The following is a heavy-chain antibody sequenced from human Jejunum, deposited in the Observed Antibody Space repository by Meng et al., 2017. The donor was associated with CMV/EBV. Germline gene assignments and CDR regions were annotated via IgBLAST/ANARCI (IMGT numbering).Heavy chain of an antibody. Sequence: RSFVISWVRQAPGQGPEWMGGIIPMFATAKYSQKFQGRVTITADESTNTAYMEVSSLRPEDTAVYYCAKDIRGSGLFDHYYGLDVWGQGTTVTVSS. D-gene: IGHD3-3*01. CDR2: IIPMFATA. J-gene: IGHJ6*02. CDR3: AKDIRGSGLFDHYYGLDV. V-gene: IGHV1-69*01. CDR1: RSFV.